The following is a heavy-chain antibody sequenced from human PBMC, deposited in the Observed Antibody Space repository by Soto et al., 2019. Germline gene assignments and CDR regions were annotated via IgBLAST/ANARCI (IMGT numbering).Heavy chain of an antibody. CDR3: AGHTFGEHNRLYYYYYGMDV. CDR1: GGSISSYY. D-gene: IGHD3-10*01. Sequence: PSETLSHTCTVSGGSISSYYWSWIRQPPGKGLEWIGYIYYSGSTNYNPSLKSRVTISVDTSKNQFSLKLSSVTAADTAVYYCAGHTFGEHNRLYYYYYGMDVWGQGTTVTVSS. V-gene: IGHV4-59*01. CDR2: IYYSGST. J-gene: IGHJ6*02.